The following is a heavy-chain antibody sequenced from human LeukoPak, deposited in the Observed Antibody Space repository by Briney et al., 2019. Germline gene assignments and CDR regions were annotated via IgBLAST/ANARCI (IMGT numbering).Heavy chain of an antibody. CDR1: GFTLSSQW. J-gene: IGHJ5*02. D-gene: IGHD6-13*01. V-gene: IGHV3-7*01. CDR3: ARWRQSSTWYWLDP. CDR2: IRQDGGET. Sequence: PGGSLRLSCAASGFTLSSQWMGWIRQAPGKGLEWVANIRQDGGETYYVDSVKGRFTISRDNAKNSLYLQMNSLRVEETAMYYCARWRQSSTWYWLDPWGQGTLVTVSP.